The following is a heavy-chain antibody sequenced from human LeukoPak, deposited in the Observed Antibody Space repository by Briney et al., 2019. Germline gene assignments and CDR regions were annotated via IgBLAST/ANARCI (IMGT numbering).Heavy chain of an antibody. D-gene: IGHD3-22*01. V-gene: IGHV4-39*01. CDR3: ARHPDYYDSSGYGNWFDP. CDR1: GGSISSGDYY. CDR2: IYYSGST. Sequence: SETLSLTCTVSGGSISSGDYYWSWIRQPPGKGLEWIGYIYYSGSTYYNPSLKSRVTISVDTSKNQFSLKLSSVTAADTAVYYCARHPDYYDSSGYGNWFDPWGQGTLVTVSS. J-gene: IGHJ5*02.